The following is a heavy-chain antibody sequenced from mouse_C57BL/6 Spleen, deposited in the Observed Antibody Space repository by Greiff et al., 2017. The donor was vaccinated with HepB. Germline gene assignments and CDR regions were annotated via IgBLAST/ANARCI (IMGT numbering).Heavy chain of an antibody. CDR1: GYAFSSSW. J-gene: IGHJ4*01. V-gene: IGHV1-82*01. D-gene: IGHD1-1*01. CDR3: ARSTVVEGYYAMDY. Sequence: VNVVESGPELVKPGASVKISCKASGYAFSSSWMNWVKQRPGKGLEWIGRIYPGDGDTNYNGKFKGKATLTADESSSTAYMQLSSLTSEDSAVYFCARSTVVEGYYAMDYWGQGTSVTVSS. CDR2: IYPGDGDT.